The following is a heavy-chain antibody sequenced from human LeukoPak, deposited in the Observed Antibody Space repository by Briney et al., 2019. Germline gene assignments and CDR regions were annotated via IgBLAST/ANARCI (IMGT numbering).Heavy chain of an antibody. CDR1: GYTFTSYD. D-gene: IGHD3-10*01. V-gene: IGHV1-8*03. J-gene: IGHJ6*03. Sequence: ASVKVSCKASGYTFTSYDINWVRQATGQGLEWMGWMNPNSGNTGYAQKFQGRVTITRNTSISTAYMELSSLRSEDTAVYYCARGPITMVRGVIRNYYYYYMDVWGKGTTVTVSS. CDR2: MNPNSGNT. CDR3: ARGPITMVRGVIRNYYYYYMDV.